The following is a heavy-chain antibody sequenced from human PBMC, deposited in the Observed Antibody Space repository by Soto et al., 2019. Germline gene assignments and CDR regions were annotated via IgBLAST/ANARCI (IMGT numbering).Heavy chain of an antibody. J-gene: IGHJ4*02. Sequence: QLQLQESGPGLVKPSETLSLTCTVSGGSISSSSYYWGWIRQPPGKGLEWIVSIYYSGSTYYNPSLKSRVTISLDTYKTQYSLKLSSVTAADTAVYYCARRWVAAAGTGFDYWGQGTLVTVSS. D-gene: IGHD6-13*01. V-gene: IGHV4-39*01. CDR1: GGSISSSSYY. CDR3: ARRWVAAAGTGFDY. CDR2: IYYSGST.